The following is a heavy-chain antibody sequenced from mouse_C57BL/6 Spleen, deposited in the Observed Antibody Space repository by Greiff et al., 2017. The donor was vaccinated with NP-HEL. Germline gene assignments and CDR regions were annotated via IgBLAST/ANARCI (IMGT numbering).Heavy chain of an antibody. J-gene: IGHJ1*03. CDR1: GYTFTSYW. D-gene: IGHD2-5*01. Sequence: QVQLQQPGAELVKPGASVKLSCKASGYTFTSYWMHWVKQSPGQGLEWIGMIHPNSGSTNYNEKFKSKATLTVDKSSSTAYMQLSSQTAEDSAVYYGASPTYSNNVDWYFDVWGTGTTVTVSS. CDR3: ASPTYSNNVDWYFDV. V-gene: IGHV1-64*01. CDR2: IHPNSGST.